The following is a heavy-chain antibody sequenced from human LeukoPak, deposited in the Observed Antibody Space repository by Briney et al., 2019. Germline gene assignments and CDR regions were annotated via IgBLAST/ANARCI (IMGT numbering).Heavy chain of an antibody. Sequence: GASVKVSCKASGYTFTSYDINWVRQATGQGLEWMGWMNPNSGNTGYAQKFQGRVTMTRNTSISTAYMELSSLRSEDTAVYYCARASVVLRYFDWFEFPYWFDPWGQGTLVTVSS. CDR1: GYTFTSYD. V-gene: IGHV1-8*01. D-gene: IGHD3-9*01. J-gene: IGHJ5*02. CDR3: ARASVVLRYFDWFEFPYWFDP. CDR2: MNPNSGNT.